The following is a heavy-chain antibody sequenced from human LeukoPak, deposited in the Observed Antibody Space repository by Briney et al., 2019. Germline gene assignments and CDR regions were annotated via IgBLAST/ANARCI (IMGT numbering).Heavy chain of an antibody. D-gene: IGHD3-3*01. CDR1: VFTFSSYS. J-gene: IGHJ5*02. Sequence: GGSLRLSCAASVFTFSSYSMKWVRQAPRKGLEWVSYISSSSSTIYYADSVKGRFTISRDNAKNSLYLQMNSLRAEDTAVYYCARDLSPAEYDFWSGSYFDPWGQGTLVTVSS. CDR2: ISSSSSTI. V-gene: IGHV3-48*01. CDR3: ARDLSPAEYDFWSGSYFDP.